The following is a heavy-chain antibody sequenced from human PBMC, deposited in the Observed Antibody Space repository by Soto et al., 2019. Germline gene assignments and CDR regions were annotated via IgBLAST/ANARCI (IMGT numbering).Heavy chain of an antibody. D-gene: IGHD3-10*01. Sequence: QVQLQESGPGLVKPSETLSLTCTVSGGSISSYYWSWIRQPPGKGLEWIGYIYYSGSTNYNPSLKSRVTTSVDPSKNHSSLKLNSMTAADTAVYYCARHNYGSGSTYFDYWGQGTLVTVSS. V-gene: IGHV4-59*08. J-gene: IGHJ4*02. CDR1: GGSISSYY. CDR2: IYYSGST. CDR3: ARHNYGSGSTYFDY.